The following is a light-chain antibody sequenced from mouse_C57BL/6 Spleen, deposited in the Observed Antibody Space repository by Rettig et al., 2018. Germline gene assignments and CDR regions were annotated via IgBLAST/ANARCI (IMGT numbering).Light chain of an antibody. CDR3: QQYSKLPWT. CDR2: YTS. V-gene: IGKV10-94*01. CDR1: QGISNY. Sequence: DIQLTQTTSSLSASLGDRVTISCSASQGISNYLNWYQQKPVGTVTLLIYYTSSLHSGVPSRFSGSGSGTDYSLTISNLEPEDIATYYCQQYSKLPWTFGGGTKLEIK. J-gene: IGKJ1*01.